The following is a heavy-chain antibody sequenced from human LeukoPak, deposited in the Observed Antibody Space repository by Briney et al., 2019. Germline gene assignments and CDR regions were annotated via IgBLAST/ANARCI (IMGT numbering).Heavy chain of an antibody. CDR1: GFTFSSYS. CDR3: ARDRIGFVFDYYYYMDV. D-gene: IGHD3-3*01. J-gene: IGHJ6*03. Sequence: PGGSLRLSCAASGFTFSSYSMNWVRQAPGKGLEWVSSISSSSSYIYYADSVKGRFTISRDNAKDSLYLQMNSLRAEDTAVYYCARDRIGFVFDYYYYMDVWGKGTTVTVSS. CDR2: ISSSSSYI. V-gene: IGHV3-21*01.